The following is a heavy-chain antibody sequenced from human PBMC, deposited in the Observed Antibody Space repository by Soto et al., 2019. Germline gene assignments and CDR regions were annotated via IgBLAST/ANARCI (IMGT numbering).Heavy chain of an antibody. D-gene: IGHD1-1*01. V-gene: IGHV3-30*18. J-gene: IGHJ4*02. Sequence: HPGGSLRLSCAASGFTFSSYGMHWVRQAPGKGLEWVAVISYDGSNKYYADSVKGRFTISRDNSKNTLYLQMNSLRAEDTAVYYCAKDRTGHLDYWGQGTLVTVSS. CDR2: ISYDGSNK. CDR3: AKDRTGHLDY. CDR1: GFTFSSYG.